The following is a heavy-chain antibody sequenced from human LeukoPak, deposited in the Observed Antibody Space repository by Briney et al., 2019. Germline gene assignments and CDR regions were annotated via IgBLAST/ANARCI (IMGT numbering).Heavy chain of an antibody. Sequence: LETLCLTCTVSGGSISSTTYYWGWIRQPPGKGLEWIGTISYRGTTFYNPSLKSRVTISVDTSKNQFSLKLSSVTAADTAVYYCARRLLYYYHTSAYGRGYFDYWGQGILVTVFS. CDR1: GGSISSTTYY. V-gene: IGHV4-39*01. D-gene: IGHD3-22*01. J-gene: IGHJ4*02. CDR3: ARRLLYYYHTSAYGRGYFDY. CDR2: ISYRGTT.